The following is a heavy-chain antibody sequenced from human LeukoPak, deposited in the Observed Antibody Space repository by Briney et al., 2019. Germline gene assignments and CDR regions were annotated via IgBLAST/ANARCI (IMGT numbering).Heavy chain of an antibody. CDR3: ARVVRDSSGYYSFYYYYYMDV. J-gene: IGHJ6*03. Sequence: SETLSLTCTVSGGSISSYYWSWIRQPPGKGLEWIGYIYYSGSTNYNPSLKSRVTISVDTSKNQFSLKLSSVTAADTAVYYCARVVRDSSGYYSFYYYYYMDVWGKGTTVTVSS. V-gene: IGHV4-59*01. D-gene: IGHD3-22*01. CDR1: GGSISSYY. CDR2: IYYSGST.